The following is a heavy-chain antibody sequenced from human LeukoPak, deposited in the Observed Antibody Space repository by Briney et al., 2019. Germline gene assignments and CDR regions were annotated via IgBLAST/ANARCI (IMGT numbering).Heavy chain of an antibody. CDR1: GFTFSSYG. V-gene: IGHV3-30*18. J-gene: IGHJ4*02. CDR2: ISYDGSNK. CDR3: AKNTAMAQYYFDY. Sequence: PGGSLRLSCAASGFTFSSYGMHWVRQAPGKGLEWVAVISYDGSNKYYADSVKGRFTISRDNSKNTLYLQMNGLRAEDTAVYYCAKNTAMAQYYFDYWGQGTLVTVSS. D-gene: IGHD5-18*01.